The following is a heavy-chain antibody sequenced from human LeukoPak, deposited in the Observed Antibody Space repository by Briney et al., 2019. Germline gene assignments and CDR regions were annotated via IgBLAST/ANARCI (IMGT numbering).Heavy chain of an antibody. J-gene: IGHJ4*02. D-gene: IGHD3-16*02. CDR1: GGSISSGSYY. Sequence: SETLSLTCTVSGGSISSGSYYWSWIRQPAGKGLEWIGRIYTSGSTNYNPSLKSRVTISVDTSKNQFSLKLSSVTTADTAVYYCARAGYRYTVLFDYWGQGTLVTVSS. CDR2: IYTSGST. CDR3: ARAGYRYTVLFDY. V-gene: IGHV4-61*02.